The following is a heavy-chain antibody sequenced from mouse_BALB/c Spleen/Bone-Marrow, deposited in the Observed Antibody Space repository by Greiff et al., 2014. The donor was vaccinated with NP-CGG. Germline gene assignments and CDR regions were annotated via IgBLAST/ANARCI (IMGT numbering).Heavy chain of an antibody. Sequence: VQLQQSGPELVKPGASVKMSCKASGYTFTSYVIHWVKQKPGQGLEWIGYINPYNDGTKYNEKSKGKATLTSDKSSSTAYMELSSLTSEDSAVYYCARGGYYGTSLYWYFDVWGAGTTVTVSS. CDR2: INPYNDGT. D-gene: IGHD1-1*01. V-gene: IGHV1-14*01. CDR3: ARGGYYGTSLYWYFDV. CDR1: GYTFTSYV. J-gene: IGHJ1*01.